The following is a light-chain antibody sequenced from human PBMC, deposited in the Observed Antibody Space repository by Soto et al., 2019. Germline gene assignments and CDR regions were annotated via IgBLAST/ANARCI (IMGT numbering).Light chain of an antibody. CDR2: AAS. Sequence: AIRMTQSPSSFSASTGDRVTITCRASQGISSYLAWYQQKPGKAPKLLLYAASTLQSGVPSWFSGSGSGAAFTLTISSLPTEGLPSYYCHQYYSYPWTVGQGTKVEIK. V-gene: IGKV1-8*01. J-gene: IGKJ1*01. CDR1: QGISSY. CDR3: HQYYSYPWT.